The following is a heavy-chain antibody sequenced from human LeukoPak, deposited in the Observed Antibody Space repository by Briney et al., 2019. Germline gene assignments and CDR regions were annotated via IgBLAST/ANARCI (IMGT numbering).Heavy chain of an antibody. CDR3: ATKVTAILASRRYYFDY. V-gene: IGHV1-69*13. D-gene: IGHD2-21*02. J-gene: IGHJ4*02. CDR1: GGTFSSYA. Sequence: ASVTVSCTASGGTFSSYAISWVRQAPGQGLEWMGGIIPIFGTTNYAQKLQGRVTITADESTSTAYMELSSLRSEDTAVYYCATKVTAILASRRYYFDYWGQGTLVTVSS. CDR2: IIPIFGTT.